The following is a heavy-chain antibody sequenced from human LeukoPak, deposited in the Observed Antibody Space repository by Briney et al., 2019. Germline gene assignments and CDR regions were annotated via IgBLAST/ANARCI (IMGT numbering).Heavy chain of an antibody. CDR3: ARLILELGGYAVDY. CDR1: GYTFTGYY. V-gene: IGHV1-2*02. J-gene: IGHJ4*02. CDR2: INPNSGGT. Sequence: GASVKVSCKVSGYTFTGYYMHWVRQAPGQGLEWMGWINPNSGGTNYAQKFQGRVTMTRDTSISTAYMELSRLRSDDTAVYYCARLILELGGYAVDYWGQGTLVTVSS. D-gene: IGHD3-3*01.